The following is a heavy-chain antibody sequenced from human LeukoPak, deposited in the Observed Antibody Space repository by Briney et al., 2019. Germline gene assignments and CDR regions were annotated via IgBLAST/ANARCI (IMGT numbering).Heavy chain of an antibody. CDR2: ISTTGYTI. J-gene: IGHJ6*03. Sequence: GGSLRLSCAASGFSLSNYWMSWVRQAPGQGLEWLSYISTTGYTIYYADSVKGRFTISRDNTQNSLFLQMDSLRVEDTAVYYCARDYASEYMDVWGKGTTVTVSS. V-gene: IGHV3-11*04. D-gene: IGHD3-16*01. CDR3: ARDYASEYMDV. CDR1: GFSLSNYW.